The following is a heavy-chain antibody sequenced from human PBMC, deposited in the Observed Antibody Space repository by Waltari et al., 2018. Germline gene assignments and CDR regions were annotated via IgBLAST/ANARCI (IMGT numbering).Heavy chain of an antibody. CDR3: ARMWSGSYWGWYFDL. V-gene: IGHV4-59*11. Sequence: QVQLQESGPGLVKPSETLSLTCTVSGGSISSHYWRWIRQPPGKGLEWIGYIYYSGSTNYNPSLKSRVTISVDTSKNQFSLKLSSVTAADTAVYYCARMWSGSYWGWYFDLCGRGTLVTVSS. CDR2: IYYSGST. J-gene: IGHJ2*01. CDR1: GGSISSHY. D-gene: IGHD1-26*01.